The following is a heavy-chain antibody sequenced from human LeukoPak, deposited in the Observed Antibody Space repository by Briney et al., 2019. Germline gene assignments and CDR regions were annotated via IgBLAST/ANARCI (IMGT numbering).Heavy chain of an antibody. CDR1: GFTFSSY. V-gene: IGHV3-21*01. D-gene: IGHD3-9*01. CDR2: ISSTSSYI. CDR3: ARGQSRYFDWYLGFFDY. Sequence: GGSLRLSCAASGFTFSSYMNWVRQAPGKGLEWVSSISSTSSYIYYADSVKGRSTISRDNAKSSLYLQMNSLRADDTAVYYCARGQSRYFDWYLGFFDYWGQGTLVTVSS. J-gene: IGHJ4*02.